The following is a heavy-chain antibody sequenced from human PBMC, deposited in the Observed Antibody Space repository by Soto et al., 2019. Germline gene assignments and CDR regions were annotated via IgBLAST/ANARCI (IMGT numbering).Heavy chain of an antibody. CDR2: IYYSGST. CDR1: GGSISSSSYY. Sequence: PSETLSLTCTVSGGSISSSSYYWGWIRQPPGKGLEWIGSIYYSGSTYYNPSLKSRVTISVDTSKNQFSLKLSSVTAADTAVYYCARHRAGTMYYHYYHLDVWGKGTTVTVSS. CDR3: ARHRAGTMYYHYYHLDV. J-gene: IGHJ6*03. V-gene: IGHV4-39*01. D-gene: IGHD1-7*01.